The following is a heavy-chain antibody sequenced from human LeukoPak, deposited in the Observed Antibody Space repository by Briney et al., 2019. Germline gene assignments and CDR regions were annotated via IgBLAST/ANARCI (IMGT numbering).Heavy chain of an antibody. CDR3: ARTYFDSVTGYYSDVFDI. CDR2: INVRGTA. J-gene: IGHJ3*02. CDR1: GVAMKSARYHWHNDGYS. V-gene: IGHV4-31*03. D-gene: IGHD3-9*01. Sequence: SETLSLTCTVSGVAMKSARYHWHNDGYSWAWIRQIPVKGPEWMRYINVRGTASYNPSLKRRLAISVDTSENHFSLRLTSVTAADTAVYYCARTYFDSVTGYYSDVFDIWGPGTKVTVSS.